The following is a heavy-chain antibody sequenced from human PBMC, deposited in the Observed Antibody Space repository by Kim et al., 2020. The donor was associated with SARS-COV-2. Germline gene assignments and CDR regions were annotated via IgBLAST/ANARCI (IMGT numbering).Heavy chain of an antibody. CDR1: GGSISSGGYY. V-gene: IGHV4-31*03. Sequence: SETLSLTCTVSGGSISSGGYYWSWIRQHPGKGLEWIGYIYYSGSTYYNPSLKSRVTISVDTSKNQFSLKLSSVTAADTAVYYCARGQAMYYYGSGSSFDYWGQGTLVTVSS. J-gene: IGHJ4*02. D-gene: IGHD3-10*01. CDR3: ARGQAMYYYGSGSSFDY. CDR2: IYYSGST.